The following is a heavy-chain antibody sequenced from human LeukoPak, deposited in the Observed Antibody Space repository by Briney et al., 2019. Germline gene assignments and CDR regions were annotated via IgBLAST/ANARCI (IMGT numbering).Heavy chain of an antibody. J-gene: IGHJ6*02. CDR3: ARGVNWGSPPWYYYGMDV. D-gene: IGHD7-27*01. Sequence: SETLSLTCTVSGGSISSSSYYWGWIRQPPGKGLEWIGSIYYSGSTYYNPSLKSRVTISVDTSKNQFSLKLSSVTAADTAVYYCARGVNWGSPPWYYYGMDVWGQGTTVTVSS. CDR2: IYYSGST. V-gene: IGHV4-39*07. CDR1: GGSISSSSYY.